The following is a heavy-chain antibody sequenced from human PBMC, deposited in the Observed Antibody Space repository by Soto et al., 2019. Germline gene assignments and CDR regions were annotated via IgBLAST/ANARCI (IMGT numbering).Heavy chain of an antibody. D-gene: IGHD6-6*01. J-gene: IGHJ5*02. CDR3: ARGLRLAARPSPPLDP. CDR1: GYTFTSYD. V-gene: IGHV1-8*01. Sequence: ASVKVSCKASGYTFTSYDINWVRQATGQGLEWMGRMNPNSGNTGYAQKFQGRVTMTRNTSISTAYMELSSLRSEDTAVYYCARGLRLAARPSPPLDPWGQGTLVTVS. CDR2: MNPNSGNT.